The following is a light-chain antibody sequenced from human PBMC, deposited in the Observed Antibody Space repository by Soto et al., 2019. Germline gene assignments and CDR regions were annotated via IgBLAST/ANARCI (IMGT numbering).Light chain of an antibody. CDR3: CSYSSSSTFYV. V-gene: IGLV2-14*01. CDR1: SSDVGGYYY. J-gene: IGLJ1*01. Sequence: QSALTQPASVSGSPGQSITISCTGTSSDVGGYYYVSWYQHHPGKAPKLIIYQVTSRPSGVSNRFSASKSGNTASLTTSALQAEDEALYYCCSYSSSSTFYVFGTGTKVTVL. CDR2: QVT.